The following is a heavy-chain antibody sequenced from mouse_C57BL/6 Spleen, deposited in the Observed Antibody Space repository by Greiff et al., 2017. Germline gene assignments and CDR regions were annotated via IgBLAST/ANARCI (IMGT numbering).Heavy chain of an antibody. CDR3: ARDVGYYGSPWFAY. CDR1: GYAFTNYL. V-gene: IGHV1-54*01. D-gene: IGHD1-1*01. Sequence: QVQLQQSGAELVRPGTSVKVSCKASGYAFTNYLIEWVKQRPGQGLEWIGVINPGSGGTNYNEKFKGKATLTADKSSRTAYMQLSSLTSEDSAVYFCARDVGYYGSPWFAYWGQGTLVTVSA. J-gene: IGHJ3*01. CDR2: INPGSGGT.